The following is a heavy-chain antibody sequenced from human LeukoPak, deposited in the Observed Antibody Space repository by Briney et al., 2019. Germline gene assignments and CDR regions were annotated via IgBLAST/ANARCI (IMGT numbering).Heavy chain of an antibody. V-gene: IGHV3-23*01. CDR2: ISGSGGST. Sequence: GGSLRLSCAASGFTFSSYAMSWVRQAPGKGLEWVSAISGSGGSTYYADSVKGRFTISRDNSKNTLYLQMNSLRAEDTAVYYCVSMTGAIHGPYDYWGQGTLVTVSS. J-gene: IGHJ4*02. D-gene: IGHD4/OR15-4a*01. CDR3: VSMTGAIHGPYDY. CDR1: GFTFSSYA.